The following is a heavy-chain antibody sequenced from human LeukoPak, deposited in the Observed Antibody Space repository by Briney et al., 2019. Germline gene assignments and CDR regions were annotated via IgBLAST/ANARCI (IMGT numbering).Heavy chain of an antibody. Sequence: KASETLSLTCAVSGGSISSSNWWSWVRQPPGKGLEWIGQIYHSGSTNYNPSLKSRVTISVDKSKNQSSLKLRSVTAADTAVYYCARPLSLGYCSGGSCYGRGAWFDRWGQGTLVTVSS. J-gene: IGHJ5*02. CDR2: IYHSGST. CDR1: GGSISSSNW. CDR3: ARPLSLGYCSGGSCYGRGAWFDR. V-gene: IGHV4-4*02. D-gene: IGHD2-15*01.